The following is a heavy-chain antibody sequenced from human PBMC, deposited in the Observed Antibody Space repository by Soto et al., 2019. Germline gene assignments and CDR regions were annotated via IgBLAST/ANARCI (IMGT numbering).Heavy chain of an antibody. D-gene: IGHD5-18*01. CDR1: GDSITTYY. Sequence: SETLSLTCSVSGDSITTYYWSWIRQPPGKGLEYIGYVYHSGSTSYNPSLRSPVTMPLDTSKSRFSLELIYVTAADTDVYYCARSRRGYSLGLFDSWGQGTLVTVSS. CDR3: ARSRRGYSLGLFDS. J-gene: IGHJ4*02. V-gene: IGHV4-59*01. CDR2: VYHSGST.